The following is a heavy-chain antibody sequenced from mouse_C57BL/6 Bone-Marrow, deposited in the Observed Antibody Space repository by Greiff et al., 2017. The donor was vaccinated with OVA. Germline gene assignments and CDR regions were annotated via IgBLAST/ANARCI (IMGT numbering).Heavy chain of an antibody. CDR1: GYTFTDYE. V-gene: IGHV1-15*01. J-gene: IGHJ4*01. Sequence: QVQLQQSGAELVRPGASVTLSCKASGYTFTDYEMHWVKQTPVHGLEWIGAIDPETGGTAYNQKFKGKAILTADKSSSTAYMELRSLTSEDSAVYYCTRGYSKYYAMDYGGQGTSVTVSS. D-gene: IGHD2-5*01. CDR3: TRGYSKYYAMDY. CDR2: IDPETGGT.